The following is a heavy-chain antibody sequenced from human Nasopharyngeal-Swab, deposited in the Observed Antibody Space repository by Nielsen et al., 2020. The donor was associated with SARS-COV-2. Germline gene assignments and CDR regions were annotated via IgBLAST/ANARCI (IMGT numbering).Heavy chain of an antibody. CDR3: AKDPTVLTGYSHNWFDP. CDR2: ISGSGGST. CDR1: GFTFSSYA. V-gene: IGHV3-23*01. J-gene: IGHJ5*02. Sequence: GESLKISCAASGFTFSSYAMSWVRQAPGKGLEWVSAISGSGGSTYDADSVKGRFTISRDNSKNTLYLQMNSLRAEDTAVYYCAKDPTVLTGYSHNWFDPWGQGTLVTVSS. D-gene: IGHD3-9*01.